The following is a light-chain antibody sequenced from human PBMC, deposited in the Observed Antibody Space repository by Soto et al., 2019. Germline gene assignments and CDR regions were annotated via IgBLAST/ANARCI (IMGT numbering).Light chain of an antibody. V-gene: IGLV7-46*01. CDR1: TGAVTSGHY. CDR2: DTT. J-gene: IGLJ3*02. CDR3: QAYDYSLTASV. Sequence: QAVVTQEPSLSVSPGGTVTLTCGSSTGAVTSGHYPYWFQQKPGQAPRTLIYDTTNKQSWTPVRFSGSLLGGKAALTLSGAQPEDEAEYYCQAYDYSLTASVFGGGTKVTVL.